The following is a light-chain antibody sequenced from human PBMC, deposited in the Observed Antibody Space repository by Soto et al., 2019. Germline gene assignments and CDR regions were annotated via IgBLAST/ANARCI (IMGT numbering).Light chain of an antibody. Sequence: SVLTQPPSVSGTPGQTVTITCSGSSTNIGSSSVKWYQQFPGAAPKLLIYSNALRPSGIPNRFSGSKSGTSASLAISGLQPEDGADYYCAAWDDRLMGVFGPGTKVTVL. CDR2: SNA. CDR3: AAWDDRLMGV. V-gene: IGLV1-44*01. CDR1: STNIGSSS. J-gene: IGLJ1*01.